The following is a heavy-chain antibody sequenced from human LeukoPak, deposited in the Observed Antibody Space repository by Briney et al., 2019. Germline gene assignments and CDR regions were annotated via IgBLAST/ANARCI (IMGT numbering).Heavy chain of an antibody. CDR2: ISSSSSTI. CDR3: ARVQFWSGSYFDY. V-gene: IGHV3-48*01. CDR1: GFTFSSYS. J-gene: IGHJ4*02. Sequence: GGSLRLSCAASGFTFSSYSMNWVRQAPGKGLEWVSYISSSSSTIYYADSVKGRFTISRDNAKSSLYLQMNSLRAEDTAVYYCARVQFWSGSYFDYWGQGTLVTVSS. D-gene: IGHD3-3*02.